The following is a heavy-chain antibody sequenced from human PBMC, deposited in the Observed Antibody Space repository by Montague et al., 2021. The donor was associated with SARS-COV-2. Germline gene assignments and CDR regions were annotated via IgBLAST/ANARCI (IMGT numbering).Heavy chain of an antibody. CDR1: GFSLNSRGVG. V-gene: IGHV2-5*01. CDR3: AHKNSGWPIEFWY. CDR2: IYWNDDK. J-gene: IGHJ4*02. D-gene: IGHD6-19*01. Sequence: PALVKPTQTLTLTCTFSGFSLNSRGVGVGWIRQPPGKALECLALIYWNDDKRYSPSLRTRLTVTKDTSKNQVVLTMTNMDPVDTATYYCAHKNSGWPIEFWYWGQGALVTVSS.